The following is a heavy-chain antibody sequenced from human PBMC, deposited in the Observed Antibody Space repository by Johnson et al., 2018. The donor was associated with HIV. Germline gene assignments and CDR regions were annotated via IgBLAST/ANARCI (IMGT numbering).Heavy chain of an antibody. CDR2: ISYDGGSK. D-gene: IGHD3-22*01. CDR1: GFTFSSYP. CDR3: ARGGRYYDPGAFDI. V-gene: IGHV3-30*04. Sequence: VQLVESGGGVVQPGRSLRLSCAASGFTFSSYPMHWVRQAPGKGLEWVAIISYDGGSKYYADSVRGRFTISRDNAKNSLYLQMNSLRAEDTALYYCARGGRYYDPGAFDIWGQGTMVTVSS. J-gene: IGHJ3*02.